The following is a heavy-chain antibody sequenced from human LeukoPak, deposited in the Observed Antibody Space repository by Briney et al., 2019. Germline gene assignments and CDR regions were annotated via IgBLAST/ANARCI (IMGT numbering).Heavy chain of an antibody. V-gene: IGHV3-23*01. CDR2: ISGSGDTT. Sequence: GASLRLSCAASGFTFSSYAMSWVRQAPGKGLEWVSTISGSGDTTYYADSVKGRFTISRDNSKNTLYLQMNSLRVEDTAVYYCAKSKGSSSGAFDSWGQGTMVTVSS. CDR3: AKSKGSSSGAFDS. D-gene: IGHD2-2*01. CDR1: GFTFSSYA. J-gene: IGHJ3*02.